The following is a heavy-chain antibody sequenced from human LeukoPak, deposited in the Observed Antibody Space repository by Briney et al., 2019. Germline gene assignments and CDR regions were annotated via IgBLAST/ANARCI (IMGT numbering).Heavy chain of an antibody. J-gene: IGHJ4*02. Sequence: ASVKVSCKASGFAFTGYYMHWVRQAPGQGLEWMGWINPNSGGTNYAQKFQGRVTMTRDTSISTAYMELSRLRSDDTAVYYCARDHSDYYFDYWGQGTLVTVSS. CDR1: GFAFTGYY. CDR3: ARDHSDYYFDY. D-gene: IGHD1-26*01. V-gene: IGHV1-2*02. CDR2: INPNSGGT.